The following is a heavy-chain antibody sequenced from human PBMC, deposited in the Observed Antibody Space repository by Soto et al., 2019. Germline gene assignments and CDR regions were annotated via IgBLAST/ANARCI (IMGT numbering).Heavy chain of an antibody. Sequence: QVQLQESGPGLVKPSGTLSLTLAVSGGSISSRNWWSWVRQPPGKGLEWIGEIYHSGSTNYNPSLKSRVTISVDKSKNQSSLKLSSVTAADTAVYYCACSLLTVHDYCDYGVGYWGQGTLVTVSS. D-gene: IGHD4-17*01. J-gene: IGHJ4*02. V-gene: IGHV4-4*02. CDR1: GGSISSRNW. CDR2: IYHSGST. CDR3: ACSLLTVHDYCDYGVGY.